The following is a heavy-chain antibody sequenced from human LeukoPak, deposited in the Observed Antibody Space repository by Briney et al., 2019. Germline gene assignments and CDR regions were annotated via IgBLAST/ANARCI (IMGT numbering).Heavy chain of an antibody. V-gene: IGHV4-59*01. CDR2: IYYSGST. Sequence: SETLSLTCTVSGGSISSYYWSWIRQPPGKGLERIGYIYYSGSTNYNPSLKSRVTISVDTSKNQFSLKLSSVTAADTAVYYCARQGGDDYGDYGYWGQGALVTVSS. CDR1: GGSISSYY. J-gene: IGHJ4*02. CDR3: ARQGGDDYGDYGY. D-gene: IGHD4-17*01.